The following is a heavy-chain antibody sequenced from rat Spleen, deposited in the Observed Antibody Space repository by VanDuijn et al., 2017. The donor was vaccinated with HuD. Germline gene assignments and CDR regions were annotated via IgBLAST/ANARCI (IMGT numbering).Heavy chain of an antibody. V-gene: IGHV5-7*01. D-gene: IGHD1-4*01. CDR2: ISYDGSNT. Sequence: EVQLVESGGGLVQPGRSMKLSCVASGFTFSDYYMAWVRQAPTKGLEWVATISYDGSNTYYRDSVKGRFTISRDNAKSTLYLQMDSLRSEDTATYYCASGNYPGIRSGFAYWGQGTLVTVSS. CDR3: ASGNYPGIRSGFAY. J-gene: IGHJ3*01. CDR1: GFTFSDYY.